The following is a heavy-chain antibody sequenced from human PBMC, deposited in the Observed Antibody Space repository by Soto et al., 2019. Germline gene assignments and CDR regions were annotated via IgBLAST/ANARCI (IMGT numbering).Heavy chain of an antibody. D-gene: IGHD5-18*01. Sequence: EVQLVHSGGGLVKPGGSLRLSCAASGFTFSDFSMNWVRQAPGKGLEWISSISNSGSYISYANSVKGRFTISRDNVNKSLYLQMSSLRAEDTDVYYCASPLRGYSYRFFDLWGRGTLGTVSS. CDR2: ISNSGSYI. J-gene: IGHJ2*01. V-gene: IGHV3-21*01. CDR1: GFTFSDFS. CDR3: ASPLRGYSYRFFDL.